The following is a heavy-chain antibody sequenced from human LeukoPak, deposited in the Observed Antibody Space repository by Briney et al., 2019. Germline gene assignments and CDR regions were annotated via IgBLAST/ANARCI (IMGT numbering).Heavy chain of an antibody. CDR2: IWYDGSNK. J-gene: IGHJ6*04. Sequence: GGSLRLSCAASGFTFSSYGMHWVRQAPGKGLEWVAVIWYDGSNKYYADSVKGRFTISRDNSKNTLCLQMNSLRAEDTAVYYCARRAITFGGVIVNDYYYGMDVWGKGTTVTVSS. CDR1: GFTFSSYG. V-gene: IGHV3-33*01. CDR3: ARRAITFGGVIVNDYYYGMDV. D-gene: IGHD3-16*02.